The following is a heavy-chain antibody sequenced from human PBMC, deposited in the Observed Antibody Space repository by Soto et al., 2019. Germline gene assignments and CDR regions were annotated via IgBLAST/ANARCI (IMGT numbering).Heavy chain of an antibody. J-gene: IGHJ1*01. Sequence: EVQLVESGGGLVQPGGSLRLSCLASGFTFSSYWMHWVRQAPGKGLVWVSSISNDGSSIYADPVKGRLTNSRDNAKNTQYLQMNSLRAEDTAVYYCARLPNKSPQNWGQGTLVIVSP. CDR3: ARLPNKSPQN. V-gene: IGHV3-74*01. CDR2: ISNDGSS. CDR1: GFTFSSYW.